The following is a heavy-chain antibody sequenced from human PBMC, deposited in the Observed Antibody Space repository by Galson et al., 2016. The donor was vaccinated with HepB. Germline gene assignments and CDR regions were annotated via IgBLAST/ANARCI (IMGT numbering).Heavy chain of an antibody. V-gene: IGHV1-69*06. J-gene: IGHJ4*02. CDR3: ARDLGHSYGLLFDY. CDR2: IIPIFGTP. D-gene: IGHD5-18*01. Sequence: SVKVSCKASGDTFSSNAFGWVRQAPGQGLEWMGGIIPIFGTPNYAQKFQGRVTITADKSTSTAYMELSSLGSEDTAVYYCARDLGHSYGLLFDYWGQGTLVTVSS. CDR1: GDTFSSNA.